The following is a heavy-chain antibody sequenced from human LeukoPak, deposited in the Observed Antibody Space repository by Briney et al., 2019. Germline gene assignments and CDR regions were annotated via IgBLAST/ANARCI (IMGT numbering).Heavy chain of an antibody. Sequence: PSETLSLSCTASGASFDNSYCWTWVRQPPGKRPEWIGTIYSSEFTYYNPSLGSRVAISADTSKNLFSLRLTSVTAADTAVYYCARGSDDYKLGNSWGQGTLVTVSS. J-gene: IGHJ4*02. CDR1: GASFDNSYC. CDR2: IYSSEFT. D-gene: IGHD5-24*01. CDR3: ARGSDDYKLGNS. V-gene: IGHV4-39*01.